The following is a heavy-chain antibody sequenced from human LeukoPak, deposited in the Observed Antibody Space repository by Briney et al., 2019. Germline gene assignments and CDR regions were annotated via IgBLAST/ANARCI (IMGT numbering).Heavy chain of an antibody. CDR2: IYSGGTT. CDR3: ARDRDLDR. D-gene: IGHD3-10*01. CDR1: GFNVSNNY. Sequence: PGGSLRLSCAASGFNVSNNYMSWVRQAPGKGLEWVSVIYSGGTTYYADSVKGRFTISRDNSKNTVYLQMNSLRAKDTAVYYCARDRDLDRWGQGTLVTVSS. V-gene: IGHV3-53*01. J-gene: IGHJ5*02.